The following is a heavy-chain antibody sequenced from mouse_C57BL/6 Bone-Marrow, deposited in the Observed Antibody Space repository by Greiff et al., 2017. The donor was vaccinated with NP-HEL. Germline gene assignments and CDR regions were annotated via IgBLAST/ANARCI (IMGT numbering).Heavy chain of an antibody. D-gene: IGHD1-1*01. Sequence: EVQLQESGGGLVQPKGSLKLSCAASGFTFNTYAMHWVRQAPGKGLEWVARIRSKSSNYATYYADSVKDRFTISRDDSQSMLYLQMNNLKTEDTAMYYCVRDFLYYYGSSYAYAMDYWGQGTSVTVSS. V-gene: IGHV10-3*01. CDR2: IRSKSSNYAT. CDR1: GFTFNTYA. CDR3: VRDFLYYYGSSYAYAMDY. J-gene: IGHJ4*01.